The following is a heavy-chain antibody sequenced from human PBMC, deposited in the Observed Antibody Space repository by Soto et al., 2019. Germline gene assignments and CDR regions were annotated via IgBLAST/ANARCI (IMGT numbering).Heavy chain of an antibody. J-gene: IGHJ6*02. V-gene: IGHV4-34*01. CDR3: AREKGAGTFRYYYYYYGMDV. Sequence: PSETLSLTCAVYGGSFSGYYWSWIRQPPGKGLEWIGEINHSGSTNYNPSLKSRVTISVDTSKNQFSLKLSSVTAADTAVYYCAREKGAGTFRYYYYYYGMDVWGQGTTVTVSS. D-gene: IGHD6-13*01. CDR1: GGSFSGYY. CDR2: INHSGST.